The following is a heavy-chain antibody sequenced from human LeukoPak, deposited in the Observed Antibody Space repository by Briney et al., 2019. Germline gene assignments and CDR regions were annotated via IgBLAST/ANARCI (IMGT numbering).Heavy chain of an antibody. CDR1: GFTFSTYW. V-gene: IGHV3-7*04. CDR3: ARGGSLWFGESRFGY. CDR2: IKEDGSEK. D-gene: IGHD3-10*01. Sequence: GGSLRLSCAASGFTFSTYWMNWVRQAPRKGLEWVANIKEDGSEKYYVDSVKGRFTISRDNAKNSLYLQMNSLRAEDTAVYYCARGGSLWFGESRFGYWGQGILVTVSS. J-gene: IGHJ4*02.